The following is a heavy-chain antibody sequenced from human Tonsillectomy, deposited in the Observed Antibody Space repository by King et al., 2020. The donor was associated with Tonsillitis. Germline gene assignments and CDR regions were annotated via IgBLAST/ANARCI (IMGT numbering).Heavy chain of an antibody. CDR1: GFTFDDYA. Sequence: VQLVESGGGLVQPGRSLRLSCAASGFTFDDYAMNWVRQATGKGLEWVSGISWNSGSIGYAESVKCRFTISRDNAKNSLFLQMNSLRTEDTALYYCAKDIHYYDSRGYFDYWGQGALVTVSS. CDR2: ISWNSGSI. J-gene: IGHJ4*02. V-gene: IGHV3-9*01. D-gene: IGHD3-22*01. CDR3: AKDIHYYDSRGYFDY.